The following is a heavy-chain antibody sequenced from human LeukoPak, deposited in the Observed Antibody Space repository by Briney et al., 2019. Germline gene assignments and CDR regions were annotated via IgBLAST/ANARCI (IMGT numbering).Heavy chain of an antibody. J-gene: IGHJ4*02. CDR2: ISGSGIST. V-gene: IGHV3-23*01. CDR3: ATHPVTPGPFDY. D-gene: IGHD5-18*01. CDR1: GFTFSSYG. Sequence: GGSLRLSCAASGFTFSSYGMTWVRQAPGRGLEWVSSISGSGISTYYADSVKGRFTISRDNSKNTLYLRMSSLRAEDTAIYYCATHPVTPGPFDYWGQGTLVTVPS.